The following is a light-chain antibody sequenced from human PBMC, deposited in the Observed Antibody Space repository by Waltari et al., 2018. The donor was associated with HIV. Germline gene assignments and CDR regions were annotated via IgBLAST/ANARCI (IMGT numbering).Light chain of an antibody. CDR3: QQNYSTPRT. CDR1: QSISRY. V-gene: IGKV1-39*01. J-gene: IGKJ1*01. CDR2: SAS. Sequence: DIQMAQSPSSLSSSVGDRVTITFRASQSISRYINLFQQKSGKAPKILSHSASSLQSGVPSRLSGIGSGTDFTLTINRLQPEDFATYYCQQNYSTPRTFGQGPKVEIK.